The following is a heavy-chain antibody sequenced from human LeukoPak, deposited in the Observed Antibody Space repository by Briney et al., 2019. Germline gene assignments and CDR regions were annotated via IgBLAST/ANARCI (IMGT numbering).Heavy chain of an antibody. CDR2: IKNSGSS. CDR1: GGSFSGYS. CDR3: ARGPMRSWFDP. V-gene: IGHV4-34*01. Sequence: SGTLSLTCAVYGGSFSGYSWNWIRQPPGKGLDWIGEIKNSGSSNYTPSLKSRVTISLDTSKNQFSLKLTSITAADTAVYYCARGPMRSWFDPWGQGTLVTVSS. J-gene: IGHJ5*02.